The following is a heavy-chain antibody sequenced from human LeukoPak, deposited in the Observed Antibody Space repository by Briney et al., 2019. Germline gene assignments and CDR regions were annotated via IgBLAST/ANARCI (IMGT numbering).Heavy chain of an antibody. CDR1: GGSISSYY. CDR2: IYYSGST. V-gene: IGHV4-59*01. D-gene: IGHD6-13*01. J-gene: IGHJ4*02. Sequence: SETLSLTCTVSGGSISSYYWSWIRQPPGKGLEWIGYIYYSGSTNYNPSLKSRVTISVDTSKNQFSLKLSSVTAADTAVYYCARVGYSSSWYLAGWGRGTLVTVSS. CDR3: ARVGYSSSWYLAG.